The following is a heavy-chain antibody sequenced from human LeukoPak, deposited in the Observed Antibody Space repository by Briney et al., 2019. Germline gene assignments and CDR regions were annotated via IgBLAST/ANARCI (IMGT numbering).Heavy chain of an antibody. CDR2: INHSGST. J-gene: IGHJ4*02. Sequence: SETLSLTCAVYGGSFSGYYRSWIRQPPGKGLEWIGEINHSGSTNYNPSLKSRVTISVDTSKNQFSLKLSSVTAADTAVYYCASHQDYYDSSGYYSAFDYWGQGTLVTVSS. CDR1: GGSFSGYY. V-gene: IGHV4-34*01. CDR3: ASHQDYYDSSGYYSAFDY. D-gene: IGHD3-22*01.